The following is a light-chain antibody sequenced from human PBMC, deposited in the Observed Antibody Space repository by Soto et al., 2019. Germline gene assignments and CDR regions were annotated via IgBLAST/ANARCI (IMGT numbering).Light chain of an antibody. V-gene: IGLV2-14*01. Sequence: QSVLTQPASVSGSPGQSITISCTGTSSDVGRYNYVSWYQHHPGKAPKLIIYEVSNRPSGVSNRFSGSKSGNTASLTISGLQAEDEADFYCGSYTGSSPYVFGTGTKVTVL. CDR1: SSDVGRYNY. CDR2: EVS. J-gene: IGLJ1*01. CDR3: GSYTGSSPYV.